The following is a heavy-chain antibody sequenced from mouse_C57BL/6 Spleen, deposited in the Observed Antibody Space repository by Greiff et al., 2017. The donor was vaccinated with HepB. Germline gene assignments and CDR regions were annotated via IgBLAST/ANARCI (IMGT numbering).Heavy chain of an antibody. D-gene: IGHD1-1*01. J-gene: IGHJ2*01. Sequence: VQLQQSGAELVRPGSSVKLSCKASGYTFTSYWMDWVKQRPGQGLEWIGNIYPSDSETHYNQKFKDKATLTVDKSSSTAYIQLSSLTSEDSAVYYCARSPHDYYGSSYYFDYWVQGTTLTVSS. V-gene: IGHV1-61*01. CDR1: GYTFTSYW. CDR2: IYPSDSET. CDR3: ARSPHDYYGSSYYFDY.